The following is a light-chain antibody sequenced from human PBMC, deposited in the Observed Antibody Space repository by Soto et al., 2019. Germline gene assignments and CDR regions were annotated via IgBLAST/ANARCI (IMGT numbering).Light chain of an antibody. CDR3: QQYSSWPPIT. Sequence: EIVMTQSPAALSVSPGERATLSCRASQSVSSNLAWYQHKPAHAPRLLIYGASTRATGIPARFSGSGSGTEFTLIISSLQSEDFAVYYCQQYSSWPPITFGQGTRLEI. J-gene: IGKJ5*01. CDR1: QSVSSN. CDR2: GAS. V-gene: IGKV3-15*01.